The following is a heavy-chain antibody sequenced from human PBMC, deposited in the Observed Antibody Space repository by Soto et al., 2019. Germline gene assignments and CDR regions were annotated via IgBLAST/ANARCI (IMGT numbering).Heavy chain of an antibody. Sequence: QVQLVQSGAEVKKPGSSVKVSCKASGDTDTNYVISWVRQAPGQGLAWMGGIVPKFGTTYSAQKLQDRPTTTARESTSTIYMQLISLRLDATAVYYGEAPMTFGKLSVVWGQGTTVTVSS. D-gene: IGHD3-16*01. CDR2: IVPKFGTT. CDR3: EAPMTFGKLSVV. V-gene: IGHV1-69*01. J-gene: IGHJ6*02. CDR1: GDTDTNYV.